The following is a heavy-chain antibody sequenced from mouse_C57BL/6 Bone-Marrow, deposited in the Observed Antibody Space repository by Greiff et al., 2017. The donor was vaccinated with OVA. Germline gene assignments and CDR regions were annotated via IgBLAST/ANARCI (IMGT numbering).Heavy chain of an antibody. CDR2: IDPENGDT. D-gene: IGHD1-1*01. CDR3: TTYGSLDY. CDR1: GFNIKDDY. J-gene: IGHJ2*01. Sequence: EVQRVESGAELVRPGASVKLSCTASGFNIKDDYMHWVKQRPEQGLEWIGWIDPENGDTEYASKFQGKATITADTSSNTAYLQLSSLTSEDTAVYYCTTYGSLDYWGQGTTLTVSS. V-gene: IGHV14-4*01.